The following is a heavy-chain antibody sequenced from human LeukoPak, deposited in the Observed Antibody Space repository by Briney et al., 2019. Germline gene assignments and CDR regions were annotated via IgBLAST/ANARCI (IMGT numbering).Heavy chain of an antibody. CDR1: RFTFNTYA. J-gene: IGHJ4*02. Sequence: PGGSLRLSCAASRFTFNTYAMSWVRQAPGKGLEWVSTITGSGGSTYYADSVKGRFTISRDNSKNTLYLQMNSLRADDTAVYYCAKQLTVAATASYYWGQGTLVTVSS. CDR3: AKQLTVAATASYY. D-gene: IGHD6-19*01. V-gene: IGHV3-23*01. CDR2: ITGSGGST.